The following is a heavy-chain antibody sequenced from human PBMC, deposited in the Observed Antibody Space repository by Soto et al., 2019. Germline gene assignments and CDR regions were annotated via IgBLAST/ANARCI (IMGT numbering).Heavy chain of an antibody. CDR3: AGGAGSHKPFDY. J-gene: IGHJ4*02. V-gene: IGHV3-74*01. Sequence: EVQMVESGGGLVQPGGSLRLSCAASGFTFSSFCLHWVRQVSGKGLVWVSRVNSDGSTTAYADSVKGRFTVSRDNAKNTLYLQMDNLRAEDTAVYYCAGGAGSHKPFDYWGQGTLVTVSS. CDR1: GFTFSSFC. D-gene: IGHD2-15*01. CDR2: VNSDGSTT.